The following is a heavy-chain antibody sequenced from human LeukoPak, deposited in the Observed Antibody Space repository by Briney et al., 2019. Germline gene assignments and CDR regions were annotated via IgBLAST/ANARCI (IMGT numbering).Heavy chain of an antibody. CDR2: INHSGST. J-gene: IGHJ4*02. D-gene: IGHD6-13*01. CDR1: GGSFSGYY. Sequence: PSETLSLTCAVYGGSFSGYYWSWIRQLPGKGLEWIGEINHSGSTNYNPSLKSRVTISVDTSKNQFSLKLSSVTAADTAVYYCATVGAAAGSTWGQGTLVTVSS. CDR3: ATVGAAAGST. V-gene: IGHV4-34*01.